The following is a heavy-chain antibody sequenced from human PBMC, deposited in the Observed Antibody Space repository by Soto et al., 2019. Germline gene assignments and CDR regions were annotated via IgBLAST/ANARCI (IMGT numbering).Heavy chain of an antibody. D-gene: IGHD3-10*01. V-gene: IGHV1-18*01. CDR1: AYTFTSNG. Sequence: QVQLVQSGAEVKKPGASVRVSCKSSAYTFTSNGVSWVRQAPGQGLEWMGWVSVDNGHTNYAQRFQGRITLTTDTSTGTAYLDLRSLRSDDTAVYFCASLRPRFGELPASSWGQGTLVTVSS. J-gene: IGHJ5*02. CDR3: ASLRPRFGELPASS. CDR2: VSVDNGHT.